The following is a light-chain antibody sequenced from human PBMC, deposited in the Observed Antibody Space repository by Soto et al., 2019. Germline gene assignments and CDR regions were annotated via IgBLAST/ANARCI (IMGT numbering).Light chain of an antibody. CDR2: AAS. CDR1: QPISNY. Sequence: DIQMTQSPSSLSASVGDRVTITCRASQPISNYLNWYQHKPGKAPKVLIYAASNLHSGVPSRFSGSGSGTDFTLTISSLQPEDFATYYCQQSSSNTRTFGQGTRV. CDR3: QQSSSNTRT. J-gene: IGKJ2*02. V-gene: IGKV1-39*01.